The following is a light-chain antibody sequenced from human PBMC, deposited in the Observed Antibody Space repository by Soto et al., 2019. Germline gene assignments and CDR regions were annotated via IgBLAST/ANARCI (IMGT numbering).Light chain of an antibody. CDR1: QSIDNY. CDR3: QQSYTTLFT. Sequence: DIQMTQSPPSLSASVGDRVIITCRTSQSIDNYLNWYQQKPGKAPKLLIYVASTLQSGVPSRFSASGSETHFTLTISSLQPEDIATYYCQQSYTTLFTFGPGTKVDIK. J-gene: IGKJ3*01. V-gene: IGKV1-39*01. CDR2: VAS.